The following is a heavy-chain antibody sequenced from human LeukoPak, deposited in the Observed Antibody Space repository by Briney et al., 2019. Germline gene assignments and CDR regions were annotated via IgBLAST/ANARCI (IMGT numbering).Heavy chain of an antibody. CDR1: GYTFTGYY. V-gene: IGHV1-2*02. J-gene: IGHJ4*02. CDR3: ARDFGILTEDYFDF. D-gene: IGHD3-9*01. CDR2: INPNSGGS. Sequence: ASVKVSCKSSGYTFTGYYIHWVRQAPGQGLEWMGWINPNSGGSNYAQKFQGRVTITKDTSISTAYMELSRLRSDDTAVYYCARDFGILTEDYFDFWGLGTLVTVSS.